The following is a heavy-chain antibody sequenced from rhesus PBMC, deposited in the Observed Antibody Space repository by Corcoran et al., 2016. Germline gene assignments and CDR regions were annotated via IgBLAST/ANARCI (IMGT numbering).Heavy chain of an antibody. CDR3: ASVWDEYLDY. CDR2: ISGSGGTT. D-gene: IGHD3-34*01. V-gene: IGHV4-65*01. J-gene: IGHJ4*01. Sequence: QVQLQESGPGLVKTSETLSLTCAVSGGSVSSSKWWSWIRQAPEKGLEWIAYISGSGGTTHYNPSLKRRVTISMDTSKNQFSLKLSSVTVADTAVYYCASVWDEYLDYWGQGVLVTVSS. CDR1: GGSVSSSKW.